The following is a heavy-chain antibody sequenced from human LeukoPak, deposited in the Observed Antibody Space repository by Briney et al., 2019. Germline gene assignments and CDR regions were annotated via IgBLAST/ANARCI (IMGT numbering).Heavy chain of an antibody. V-gene: IGHV4-39*07. CDR1: GGSISSSSYY. Sequence: SETLSLTCTVSGGSISSSSYYWSWIRQPPGKGLEWIGEINHSGSTNYNPSLKSRVTISVDTSKNQFSLKLSSVTAADTAVYYCARAIVVVPAATNWFDPWGQGTLVTVSS. CDR3: ARAIVVVPAATNWFDP. CDR2: INHSGST. D-gene: IGHD2-2*01. J-gene: IGHJ5*02.